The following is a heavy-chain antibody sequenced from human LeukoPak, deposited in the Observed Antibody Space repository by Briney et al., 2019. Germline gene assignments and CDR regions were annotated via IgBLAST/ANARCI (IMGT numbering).Heavy chain of an antibody. CDR3: ASTVYYGSVDY. J-gene: IGHJ4*02. V-gene: IGHV4-34*01. CDR2: INHSGST. Sequence: PSETLSLTCAVYGGSFSGYYWSWVRQPPGKGLEWIGEINHSGSTNYNPSLKSRVTISVEPSKNQFSLKLSSVPAADTAVYYCASTVYYGSVDYWGQGTLVTVSS. D-gene: IGHD3-10*01. CDR1: GGSFSGYY.